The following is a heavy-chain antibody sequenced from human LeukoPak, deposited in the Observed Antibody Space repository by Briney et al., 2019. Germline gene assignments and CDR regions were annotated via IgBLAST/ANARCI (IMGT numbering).Heavy chain of an antibody. V-gene: IGHV1-2*02. Sequence: ASVKVSCKASGYTFNIYGISWVRQAPGQGLEWMGWINPNSGGTNYAQKFQGRVTMTRDTSISTAYMELSRLRSDDTAVYYCARESGIAARLSGFDPWGQGTLVTVSS. D-gene: IGHD6-6*01. J-gene: IGHJ5*02. CDR2: INPNSGGT. CDR3: ARESGIAARLSGFDP. CDR1: GYTFNIYG.